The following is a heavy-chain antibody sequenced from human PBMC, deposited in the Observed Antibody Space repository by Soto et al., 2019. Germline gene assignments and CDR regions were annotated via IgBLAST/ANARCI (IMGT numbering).Heavy chain of an antibody. D-gene: IGHD3-10*01. CDR3: ARESALLLWFGELINWFDP. V-gene: IGHV4-34*01. CDR2: INHSGST. CDR1: GGSFSGYY. J-gene: IGHJ5*02. Sequence: SETLSRACAVYGGSFSGYYWSWIRQPPGKGLEWIGEINHSGSTNYNPSLKSRVTISVDTSKNQFSLKLSSVTAADTAVYYCARESALLLWFGELINWFDPWGQGTLVTVS.